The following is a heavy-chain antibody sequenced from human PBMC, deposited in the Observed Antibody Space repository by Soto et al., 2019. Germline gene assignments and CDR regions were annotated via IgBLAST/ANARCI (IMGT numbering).Heavy chain of an antibody. CDR3: SRGPRHSSSWAQRYYYYGMDV. CDR1: GGSFSGYY. J-gene: IGHJ6*02. Sequence: PSETLSLTCAVYGGSFSGYYWSWIRQPPGKGLEWIGEINHSGSTNYNPSIKSRVTISVDTSKNQFSLKLSSVTAADTAVYYFSRGPRHSSSWAQRYYYYGMDVWGQGTTVTVSS. CDR2: INHSGST. D-gene: IGHD6-13*01. V-gene: IGHV4-34*01.